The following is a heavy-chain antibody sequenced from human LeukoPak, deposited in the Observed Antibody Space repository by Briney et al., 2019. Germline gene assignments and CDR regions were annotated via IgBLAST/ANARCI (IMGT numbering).Heavy chain of an antibody. Sequence: PGGSLRLSCAASGFTFSSYGMHWVRQAPGKGLEWVAFIRYDGSNKYYADSVKGRFTISRDNSKNTLYLQMNSLRAEDTAVYYCAKDRSDVYYYYGSGSYSNYFDYWGQGTLVTVSS. D-gene: IGHD3-10*01. CDR1: GFTFSSYG. CDR2: IRYDGSNK. V-gene: IGHV3-30*02. J-gene: IGHJ4*02. CDR3: AKDRSDVYYYYGSGSYSNYFDY.